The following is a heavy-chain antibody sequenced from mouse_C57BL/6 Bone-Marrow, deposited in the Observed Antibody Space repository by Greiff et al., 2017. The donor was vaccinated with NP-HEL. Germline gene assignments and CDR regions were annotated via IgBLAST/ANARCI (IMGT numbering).Heavy chain of an antibody. CDR1: GYTFTDYY. Sequence: VQLQQSGPELVKPGASVKISCKASGYTFTDYYMNWVKQSHGKSLEWIGDINPNNGGTSYNQKFKGKATLTVDKSSSTAYMELRSLTSEDSAVYYCASLLPRGYWGQGTTLTVSS. D-gene: IGHD2-10*01. J-gene: IGHJ2*01. CDR3: ASLLPRGY. V-gene: IGHV1-26*01. CDR2: INPNNGGT.